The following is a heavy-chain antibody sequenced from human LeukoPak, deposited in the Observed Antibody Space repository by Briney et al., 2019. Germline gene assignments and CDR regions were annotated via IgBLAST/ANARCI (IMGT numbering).Heavy chain of an antibody. CDR2: IKQDGSEK. J-gene: IGHJ6*02. CDR1: EFTFRNYW. D-gene: IGHD6-6*01. Sequence: GGSLRLSCVASEFTFRNYWMSWVRQAPGKGLEWVANIKQDGSEKYYVDSVKGRFTISRDNAKNSLYLQMNSLRAEDTAVYYCARSFIAARYYYAMDVWGQGTTVTVSS. CDR3: ARSFIAARYYYAMDV. V-gene: IGHV3-7*01.